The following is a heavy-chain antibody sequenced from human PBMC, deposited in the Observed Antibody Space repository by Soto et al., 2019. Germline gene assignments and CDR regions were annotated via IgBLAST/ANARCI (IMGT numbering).Heavy chain of an antibody. CDR3: AKATNFGMGPDYSYYYGMDV. Sequence: PGGSLRLSCAASGFTFSSYAMTWVRQAPGKGLEWVSSVIGSGDSTYYADSVKGRFTISGDTSKRTLYLQMTSLRGEDTAVYYCAKATNFGMGPDYSYYYGMDVWGQGTTVTSP. D-gene: IGHD3-3*01. J-gene: IGHJ6*02. V-gene: IGHV3-23*01. CDR1: GFTFSSYA. CDR2: VIGSGDST.